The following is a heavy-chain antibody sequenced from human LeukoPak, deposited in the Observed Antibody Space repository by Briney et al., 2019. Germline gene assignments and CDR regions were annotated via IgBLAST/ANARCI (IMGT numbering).Heavy chain of an antibody. CDR3: AKEYTGTFSPFPSYFDN. CDR1: GFTFSSYA. D-gene: IGHD1-26*01. CDR2: ITGSGGRT. J-gene: IGHJ4*02. V-gene: IGHV3-23*01. Sequence: GGSLRLSCAASGFTFSSYAMNWVRQAPGKGLEWVSAITGSGGRTYYADSVKGWFTISRDNSKSTLYLQMNSLRAEDTAIYYCAKEYTGTFSPFPSYFDNWGQGTLVTVSS.